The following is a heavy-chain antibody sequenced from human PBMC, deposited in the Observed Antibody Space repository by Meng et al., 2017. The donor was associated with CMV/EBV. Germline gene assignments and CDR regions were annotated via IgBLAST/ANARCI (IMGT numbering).Heavy chain of an antibody. CDR3: ARWYCSTTSCLFDY. V-gene: IGHV3-48*03. CDR2: ISSSGSTI. J-gene: IGHJ4*02. Sequence: GESLKISCAGSGFTFSTYEMNWVRQAPGKGLEWLSYISSSGSTIYYADSVKGRFTISRDNAKNSLYLQMNSLRADDTAVYYCARWYCSTTSCLFDYWGQGALVTVSS. D-gene: IGHD2-2*01. CDR1: GFTFSTYE.